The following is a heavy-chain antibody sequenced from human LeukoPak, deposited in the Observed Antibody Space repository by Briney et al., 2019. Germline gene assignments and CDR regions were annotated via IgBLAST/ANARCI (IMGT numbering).Heavy chain of an antibody. D-gene: IGHD4-17*01. J-gene: IGHJ4*02. CDR1: GYTFTGYY. V-gene: IGHV1-2*02. CDR3: ARQNVDYGDGMDY. Sequence: ASVKVSCKASGYTFTGYYMHWVRQAPGQGLEWMGWINPNSGGTNYAQKFQGRVTMTRDTSISTAYMEPSRLRSDDTAVYYCARQNVDYGDGMDYWGQGTLVTVSS. CDR2: INPNSGGT.